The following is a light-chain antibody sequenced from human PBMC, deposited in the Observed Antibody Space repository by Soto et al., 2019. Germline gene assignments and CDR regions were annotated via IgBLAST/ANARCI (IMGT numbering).Light chain of an antibody. CDR2: DAS. V-gene: IGKV1-5*01. CDR1: QSISSW. J-gene: IGKJ2*01. CDR3: QQYNTSPFA. Sequence: DVQMTQSPSTLPTSVGDRVTITCRASQSISSWLAWYQQKPGNAPKLLIYDASSLETGVPSRFSGSGSGTEFTLTISSLQPDDFATDYCQQYNTSPFAFGQGTKLEIK.